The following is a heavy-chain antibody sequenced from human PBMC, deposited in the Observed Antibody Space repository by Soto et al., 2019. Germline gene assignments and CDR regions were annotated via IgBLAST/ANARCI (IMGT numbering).Heavy chain of an antibody. V-gene: IGHV4-39*01. CDR3: ARQTRDEGVLTGYDAFDI. D-gene: IGHD3-9*01. J-gene: IGHJ3*02. CDR2: IYYSGST. Sequence: SETLSLTCTVSGGSISSSSYYWGWIRQPPGKGLEWIGSIYYSGSTYYNPSLKSRVTISVDTSKNQFSLNLSSVTAADTAVYYCARQTRDEGVLTGYDAFDIWGQGTMVTVSS. CDR1: GGSISSSSYY.